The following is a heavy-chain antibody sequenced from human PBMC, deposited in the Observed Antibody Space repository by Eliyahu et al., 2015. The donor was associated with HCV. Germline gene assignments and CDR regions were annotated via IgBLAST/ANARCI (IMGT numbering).Heavy chain of an antibody. CDR1: GFPFSNAW. D-gene: IGHD2-2*01. CDR2: IKSKTDGGTT. Sequence: EVQLVESXGGLVKPGGSLXLSCAAXGFPFSNAWMSWVRQAPGKGLEWVGXIKSKTDGGTTDYAAPVKGRFTISRDDSKNTLYLQMNSLKTEDTAVYYCTTIVVVPGYWGQGTLVTVSS. V-gene: IGHV3-15*01. CDR3: TTIVVVPGY. J-gene: IGHJ4*02.